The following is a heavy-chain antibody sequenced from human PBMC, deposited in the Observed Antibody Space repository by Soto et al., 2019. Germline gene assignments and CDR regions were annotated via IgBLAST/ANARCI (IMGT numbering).Heavy chain of an antibody. CDR1: GGSISSGGYY. CDR3: ARCITMVRGVIRWFDP. Sequence: LCGGSISSGGYYWSWIRQHPGKGLEWIGYIYYSGSTYYNPSLKSRVTISVDTSKNQFSLKLSSVTAADTAVYYCARCITMVRGVIRWFDPWGQGTLVTVSS. V-gene: IGHV4-31*02. D-gene: IGHD3-10*01. J-gene: IGHJ5*02. CDR2: IYYSGST.